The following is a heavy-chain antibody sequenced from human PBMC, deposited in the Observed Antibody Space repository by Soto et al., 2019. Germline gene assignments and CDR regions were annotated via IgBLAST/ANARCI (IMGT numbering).Heavy chain of an antibody. CDR1: GVSISSGGYY. Sequence: SETLSLTCTVSGVSISSGGYYWSWIRQHPGKGLQWIGNIYYSGSTNYNPSLKSRIIISLDTSKNQFSLKLNSVTPDDTAVYYCARGVAGSGFDLWGQGTLVTVSS. V-gene: IGHV4-31*03. J-gene: IGHJ4*02. D-gene: IGHD6-19*01. CDR2: IYYSGST. CDR3: ARGVAGSGFDL.